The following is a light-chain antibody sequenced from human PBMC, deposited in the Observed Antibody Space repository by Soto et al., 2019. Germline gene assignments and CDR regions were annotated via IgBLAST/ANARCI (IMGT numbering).Light chain of an antibody. J-gene: IGLJ1*01. CDR2: DVT. CDR3: CSYAGSNIYV. Sequence: QSVLTQPRSVSGSPGQSVTISCTGTSSDVGNYDYVSWYQQYPGQAPTLKIYDVTKPPSGVSDRVSGSKSGNTASLTISGLQADDEADYYCCSYAGSNIYVVGTRTKLTVL. CDR1: SSDVGNYDY. V-gene: IGLV2-11*01.